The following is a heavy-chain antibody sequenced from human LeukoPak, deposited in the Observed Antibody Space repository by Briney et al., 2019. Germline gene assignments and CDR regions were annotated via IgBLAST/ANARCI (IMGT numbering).Heavy chain of an antibody. V-gene: IGHV4-61*02. Sequence: SQTLSLTCTVSGGSISSGRYYWSWIRHPAGKRLEWIGRIYTSGSTNYNPSLKSRVTISVDTSKNQFSLKLSSVTAADTAVYYCASTVAVGYYYYYGMDVWGQGTTVTVSS. J-gene: IGHJ6*02. CDR1: GGSISSGRYY. D-gene: IGHD4-23*01. CDR3: ASTVAVGYYYYYGMDV. CDR2: IYTSGST.